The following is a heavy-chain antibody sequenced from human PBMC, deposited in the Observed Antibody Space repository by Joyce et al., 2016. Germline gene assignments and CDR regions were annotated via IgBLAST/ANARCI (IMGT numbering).Heavy chain of an antibody. Sequence: QVQLVESGGGVVQPGRSLRLSCAASGFRFRRNGMQWVRQAPGKGLEGVGTIWYDESSKYYADSVKGRFTISRDNSNNTLYLHMNNLRAEDTAVYYCARSRITWYNWFDPWGQGTLVTVSS. CDR3: ARSRITWYNWFDP. D-gene: IGHD6-13*01. J-gene: IGHJ5*02. CDR1: GFRFRRNG. CDR2: IWYDESSK. V-gene: IGHV3-33*01.